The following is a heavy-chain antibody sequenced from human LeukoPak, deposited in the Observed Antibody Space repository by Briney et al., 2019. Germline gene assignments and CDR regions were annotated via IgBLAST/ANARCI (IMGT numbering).Heavy chain of an antibody. D-gene: IGHD6-13*01. CDR1: GFTFSSYA. CDR2: ISSNGGST. J-gene: IGHJ4*02. Sequence: SGGSLRLSCSACGFTFSSYAMHWVRQAPGKGLEYVSAISSNGGSTYYADSVKGRFTISRDNSKNTLYLQMSSLRAEDTAVYYCMKDRGSSSWFGGFDYWGQGTLVTVSS. V-gene: IGHV3-64D*06. CDR3: MKDRGSSSWFGGFDY.